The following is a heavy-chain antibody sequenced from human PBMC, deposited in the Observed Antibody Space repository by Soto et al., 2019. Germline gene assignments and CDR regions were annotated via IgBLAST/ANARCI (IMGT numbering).Heavy chain of an antibody. D-gene: IGHD3-9*01. CDR1: GGSISSSSYY. CDR3: ARLPSDILTGYVPY. Sequence: SETLSLTCTVSGGSISSSSYYWGWIRQPPGKGLEWIGSIYYSGSTYYNPSLKSRVTISVDTSKNQFSLKLSSVTAADTAVYYCARLPSDILTGYVPYWGQGTLVTVSS. J-gene: IGHJ4*02. V-gene: IGHV4-39*01. CDR2: IYYSGST.